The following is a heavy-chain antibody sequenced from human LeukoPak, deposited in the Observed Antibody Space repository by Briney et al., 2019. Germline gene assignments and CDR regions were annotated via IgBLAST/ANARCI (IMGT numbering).Heavy chain of an antibody. J-gene: IGHJ4*02. V-gene: IGHV4-39*01. CDR1: GGSISSRNYY. Sequence: SETLSLTCTVSGGSISSRNYYWGWIRQPPGKGLEWIGTIYYSGSTYYNPSLQGRVTISLDTSKNQFSLKLSSVTAADTAVYYCARLGGAPGSSSMFDHWAQGTLVTVSS. D-gene: IGHD3-16*01. CDR3: ARLGGAPGSSSMFDH. CDR2: IYYSGST.